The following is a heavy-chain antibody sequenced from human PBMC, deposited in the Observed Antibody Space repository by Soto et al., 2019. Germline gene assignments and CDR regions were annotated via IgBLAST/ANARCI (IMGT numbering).Heavy chain of an antibody. J-gene: IGHJ6*02. CDR1: GFTFSSYA. Sequence: GGSLRLSCAASGFTFSSYAMHWVRQAPGKGLEWVAVISYDGSNKYYADSVKGRFTISRDNSKNTLYLQMNSLRAEDTAVYYCARGFADMGVWGQGPTVTVSS. CDR3: ARGFADMGV. CDR2: ISYDGSNK. V-gene: IGHV3-30-3*01.